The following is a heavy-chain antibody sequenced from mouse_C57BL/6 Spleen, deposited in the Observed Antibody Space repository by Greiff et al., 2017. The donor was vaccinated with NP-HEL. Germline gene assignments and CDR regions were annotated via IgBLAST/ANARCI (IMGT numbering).Heavy chain of an antibody. Sequence: QVQLQQSGAELVKPGASVKLSCKASGYTFTSYWMHWVKQRPGQGLEWIGMIHPNSGSTNYNEKFKSKATLTVDKSSSTAYMQLSSLTSEDSAVYYCARRDDYDEGLAWFAYWGQGTLVTVSA. D-gene: IGHD2-4*01. V-gene: IGHV1-64*01. J-gene: IGHJ3*01. CDR2: IHPNSGST. CDR3: ARRDDYDEGLAWFAY. CDR1: GYTFTSYW.